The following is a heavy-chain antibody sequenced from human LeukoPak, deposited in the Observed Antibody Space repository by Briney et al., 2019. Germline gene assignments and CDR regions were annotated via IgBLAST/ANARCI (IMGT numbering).Heavy chain of an antibody. Sequence: GGSLRLSCAASGFTFSNYAMSWVRQAPGRGLEWVSAIGGSGVSTYYADSVKGRFTVSRDNSKNTLYLQMNSLRAEDTAVYHCAKDVGGIITFLDHWGQGTLVTVSS. CDR3: AKDVGGIITFLDH. J-gene: IGHJ4*02. D-gene: IGHD3-10*01. CDR2: IGGSGVST. CDR1: GFTFSNYA. V-gene: IGHV3-23*01.